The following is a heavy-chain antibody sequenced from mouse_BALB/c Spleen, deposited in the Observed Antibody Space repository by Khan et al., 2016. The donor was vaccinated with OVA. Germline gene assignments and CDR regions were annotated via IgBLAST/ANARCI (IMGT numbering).Heavy chain of an antibody. V-gene: IGHV1-7*01. D-gene: IGHD2-1*01. Sequence: QVQLQQSGTELAKPGASVKMSCKASGYTFISYWMHWVKQRPGQGLEWIGYINPSTDYTEYNQKFKDKATLTTDKSSNTAYMQLSSLTSEDSAAYYCARRGLYGIFVYWGQGTRLTVSA. J-gene: IGHJ3*01. CDR1: GYTFISYW. CDR3: ARRGLYGIFVY. CDR2: INPSTDYT.